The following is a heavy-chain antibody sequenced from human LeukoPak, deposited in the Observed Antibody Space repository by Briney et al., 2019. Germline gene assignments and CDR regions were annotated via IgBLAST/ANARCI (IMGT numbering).Heavy chain of an antibody. V-gene: IGHV3-23*01. CDR3: AKDSYDSSGSRYDY. CDR2: ISDRGDRT. CDR1: GFTFSTYA. J-gene: IGHJ4*02. D-gene: IGHD3-22*01. Sequence: GGSLRLSCAASGFTFSTYAMSWVRQAPGKGLEWVSAISDRGDRTWDADSVKGRVTISRDNYKNTLFLQMNSLRAEDTAIYYCAKDSYDSSGSRYDYWGQGTLVTVSS.